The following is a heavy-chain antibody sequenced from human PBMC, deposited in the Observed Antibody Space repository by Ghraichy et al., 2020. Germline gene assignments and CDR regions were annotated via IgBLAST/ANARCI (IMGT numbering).Heavy chain of an antibody. V-gene: IGHV4-34*01. CDR1: GGSFSGYY. CDR2: INHSGST. CDR3: ARGHFY. Sequence: GGSFSGYYWSWIRQPPGKGLEWIGEINHSGSTNYNPSLKSRVTISVDTSKNQFSLKLSSVTAADTAVYYCARGHFYWGQGTLVTVSS. D-gene: IGHD3-3*02. J-gene: IGHJ4*02.